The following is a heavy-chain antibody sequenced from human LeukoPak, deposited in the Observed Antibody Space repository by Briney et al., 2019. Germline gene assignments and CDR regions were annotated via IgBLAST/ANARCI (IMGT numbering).Heavy chain of an antibody. J-gene: IGHJ4*02. CDR1: GGTFSSYA. V-gene: IGHV1-69*04. Sequence: GASVKVSCKASGGTFSSYAISWVRQAPGQGLEWMGRIIPILGIANYAQKFQGRVTITADKSTSTAYMELSSLRSEDTAVYYCARGRTGDAWRGNYWGQGTLVTVSS. CDR2: IIPILGIA. CDR3: ARGRTGDAWRGNY. D-gene: IGHD7-27*01.